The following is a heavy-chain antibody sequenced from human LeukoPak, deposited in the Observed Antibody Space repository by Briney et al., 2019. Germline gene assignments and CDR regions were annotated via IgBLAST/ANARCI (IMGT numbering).Heavy chain of an antibody. CDR1: GFTFSSYS. CDR3: ARRGYGDYTIAFDY. J-gene: IGHJ4*02. D-gene: IGHD4-17*01. Sequence: RGSLRLAFAASGFTFSSYSMTWVRQAPGKGLEWVSYISSSSSTIYYADSVKGRFTISRDNAKNSLYLQMSSLRAEETAVYYCARRGYGDYTIAFDYWGQGTLVTVSS. V-gene: IGHV3-48*04. CDR2: ISSSSSTI.